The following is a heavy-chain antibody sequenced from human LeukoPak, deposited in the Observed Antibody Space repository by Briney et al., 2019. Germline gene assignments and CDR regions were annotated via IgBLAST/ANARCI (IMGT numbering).Heavy chain of an antibody. V-gene: IGHV4-61*02. D-gene: IGHD2-15*01. Sequence: PSQTLSLNCTVSGGSISSGGYCWSWIRQPAGKGLEWIGRVYTSGSTNYNPSLMSRVTISVDTSKNQFSLKLSSVTAADTAVYYCARTGGSLLGWFDPWGQGTLVTVSS. CDR2: VYTSGST. CDR3: ARTGGSLLGWFDP. J-gene: IGHJ5*02. CDR1: GGSISSGGYC.